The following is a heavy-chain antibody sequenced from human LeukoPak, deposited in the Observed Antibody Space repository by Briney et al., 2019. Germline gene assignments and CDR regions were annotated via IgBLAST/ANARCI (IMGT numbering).Heavy chain of an antibody. CDR2: ISYDGSNK. J-gene: IGHJ4*02. Sequence: GSLRLSCAASGFTFSSYGMHWVRQAPGKGLEWVAVISYDGSNKYYADSVKGRFTISRDNSKNTLYLQMNSLRAEDTAVYYCAKDRATVFYFDYWGQGTLVTVSS. CDR1: GFTFSSYG. V-gene: IGHV3-30*18. D-gene: IGHD4-17*01. CDR3: AKDRATVFYFDY.